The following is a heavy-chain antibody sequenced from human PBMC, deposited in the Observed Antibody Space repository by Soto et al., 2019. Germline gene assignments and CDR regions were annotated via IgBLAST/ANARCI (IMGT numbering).Heavy chain of an antibody. CDR2: IYYSGST. D-gene: IGHD3-3*01. V-gene: IGHV4-31*03. J-gene: IGHJ4*02. CDR1: GGSISSGVYY. Sequence: SETLSLTCTVSGGSISSGVYYWSWIRQHPGKGLEWIGYIYYSGSTYYNPSLKSRVTISVDTSKNQFSLKLSSVTAADTAVYYCARNDLWEKYFDYWGQGTLVTVSS. CDR3: ARNDLWEKYFDY.